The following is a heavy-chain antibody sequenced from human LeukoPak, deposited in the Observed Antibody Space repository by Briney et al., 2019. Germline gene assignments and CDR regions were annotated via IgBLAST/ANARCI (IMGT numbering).Heavy chain of an antibody. Sequence: SETLSLTCAVSGGSFSGYYWSWIRQPPGKGLEWIGEINHSGSTYYNPSLRSRVTISVDTSKNQFSLRLSSVTATDTAVYYCARRLAGTEDYWGQGTLVTVSS. D-gene: IGHD6-13*01. CDR3: ARRLAGTEDY. CDR1: GGSFSGYY. V-gene: IGHV4-34*01. CDR2: INHSGST. J-gene: IGHJ4*02.